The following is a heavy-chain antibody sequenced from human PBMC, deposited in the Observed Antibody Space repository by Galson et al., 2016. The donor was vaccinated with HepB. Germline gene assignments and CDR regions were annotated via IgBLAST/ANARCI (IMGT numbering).Heavy chain of an antibody. V-gene: IGHV3-15*01. CDR1: GLTFTNAW. D-gene: IGHD2-2*01. J-gene: IGHJ4*02. CDR2: IKGEADGGTT. CDR3: ATVKLTTWYSFDS. Sequence: SLRLSCAASGLTFTNAWMTWVRQAPGKGLEWVGRIKGEADGGTTDYAAPVKGRFYISRDDSTHTLFLHMNSLRVEDGAVYYCATVKLTTWYSFDSWGQGTLFTVSS.